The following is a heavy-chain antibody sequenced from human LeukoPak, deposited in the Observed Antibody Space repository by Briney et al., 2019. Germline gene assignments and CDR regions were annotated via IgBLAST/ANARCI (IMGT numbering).Heavy chain of an antibody. V-gene: IGHV3-7*01. J-gene: IGHJ4*02. D-gene: IGHD6-25*01. CDR2: IKQDGSDK. CDR3: ARERHLDY. CDR1: GFTFSNYW. Sequence: GGSLRLSCAPSGFTFSNYWMTWVRQAPGKGLEWVANIKQDGSDKYYVDSVKGRFTISRDNAKNSLYLQMNSLRAEDTAVYYCARERHLDYWGQGTLVTVSS.